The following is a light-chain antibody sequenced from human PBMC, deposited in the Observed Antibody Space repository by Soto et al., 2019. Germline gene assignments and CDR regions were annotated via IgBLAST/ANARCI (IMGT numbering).Light chain of an antibody. CDR1: SSNIGASYD. Sequence: QSVLTQPPSVSGAPGQRVTISCTGSSSNIGASYDVHWYQQRPGTAPKLLIFGNINRPSGVPDRFSGSKSGTSASLAITGLQAEDEGDYYCQSYDSTLGARYVFGTGTQLTVL. CDR2: GNI. J-gene: IGLJ1*01. CDR3: QSYDSTLGARYV. V-gene: IGLV1-40*01.